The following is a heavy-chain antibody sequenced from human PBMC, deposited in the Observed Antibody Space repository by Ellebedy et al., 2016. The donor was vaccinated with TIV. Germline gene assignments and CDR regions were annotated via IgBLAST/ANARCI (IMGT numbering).Heavy chain of an antibody. CDR3: AKERHSRWVGPTYFDS. J-gene: IGHJ4*02. CDR1: RFTLRDYG. V-gene: IGHV3-30*18. D-gene: IGHD1-26*01. Sequence: GESLKISCAASRFTLRDYGMHWVRQAPGKGLEWVAVISYAITNRYYADSVKGRFTISRDNSNNTLYLQIDNLRAEDTAVYYCAKERHSRWVGPTYFDSWGPGTLVTVSS. CDR2: ISYAITNR.